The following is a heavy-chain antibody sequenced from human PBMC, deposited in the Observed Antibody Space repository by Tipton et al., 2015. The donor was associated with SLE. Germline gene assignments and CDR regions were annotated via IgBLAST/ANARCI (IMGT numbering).Heavy chain of an antibody. D-gene: IGHD3-3*01. Sequence: QSGPEVKKPGASVKVSCKASGYTFTSYGISWVRQAPGQGLEWMGWISAYNGNTNYAQKLQGRVTMTTDTSTSTAYMELRSLRSDGTAVYYCAMRVVSLYYYGMDVWGQGTTVTVSS. V-gene: IGHV1-18*01. CDR2: ISAYNGNT. CDR3: AMRVVSLYYYGMDV. J-gene: IGHJ6*02. CDR1: GYTFTSYG.